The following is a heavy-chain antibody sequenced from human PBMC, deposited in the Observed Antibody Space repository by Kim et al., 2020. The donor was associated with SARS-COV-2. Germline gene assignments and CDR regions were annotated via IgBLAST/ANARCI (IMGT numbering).Heavy chain of an antibody. CDR2: IWYDGSNK. J-gene: IGHJ5*02. V-gene: IGHV3-33*01. Sequence: GGSLRLSCAASGFTFSSYGMHWVRQAPGKGLEWVAVIWYDGSNKYYADSVKGRFTISRDNSKNTLYLQMNSLRAEDTAVYYCAGLGIPFAPTGGWFDPWGQGTLVTVSS. CDR3: AGLGIPFAPTGGWFDP. D-gene: IGHD3-16*01. CDR1: GFTFSSYG.